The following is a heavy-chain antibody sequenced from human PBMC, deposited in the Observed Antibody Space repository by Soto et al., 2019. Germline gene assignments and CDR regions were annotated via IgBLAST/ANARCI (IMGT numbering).Heavy chain of an antibody. Sequence: PSETLSLTCTVSGASISYGGFSWSWIRQSPGKGLEWIGYISHLESTYFHPSFKSRLTMSIDRTRNQFSLKLSSVTAADMAVYYWARRGGYDSFDYWGEGVLVTVPQ. J-gene: IGHJ4*02. V-gene: IGHV4-30-2*06. CDR2: ISHLEST. D-gene: IGHD5-12*01. CDR1: GASISYGGFS. CDR3: ARRGGYDSFDY.